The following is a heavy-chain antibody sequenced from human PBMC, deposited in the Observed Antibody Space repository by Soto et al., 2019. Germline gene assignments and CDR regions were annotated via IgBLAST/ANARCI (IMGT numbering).Heavy chain of an antibody. CDR2: IYSSGTT. D-gene: IGHD1-26*01. CDR3: TTSGERGARFDY. J-gene: IGHJ4*02. CDR1: GFTVSSNY. V-gene: IGHV3-53*01. Sequence: PVGSLRLSCGASGFTVSSNYMNWIRQGPGKGLEWVSVIYSSGTTYYADSVKGRFTISRDNSRNTFYLHMNSLRAEDTAVYYCTTSGERGARFDYWGRGTLVTVSS.